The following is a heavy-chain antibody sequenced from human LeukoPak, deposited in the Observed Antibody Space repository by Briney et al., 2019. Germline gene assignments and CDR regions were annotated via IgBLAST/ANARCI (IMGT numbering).Heavy chain of an antibody. CDR1: GGSISSYY. CDR3: ARGPITIFGVVKYSSSSFDY. CDR2: INHSGST. J-gene: IGHJ4*02. D-gene: IGHD3-3*01. V-gene: IGHV4-34*01. Sequence: PSETLSLTCTVSGGSISSYYWSWIRQPPGKGLEWVGEINHSGSTNYNPSLKSRVTISVDTSKNQFSPKLSSVTAADTAVYYCARGPITIFGVVKYSSSSFDYWGQGTLVTVSS.